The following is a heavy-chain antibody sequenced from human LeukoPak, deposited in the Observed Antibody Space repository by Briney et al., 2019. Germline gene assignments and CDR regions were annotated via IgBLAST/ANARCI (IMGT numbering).Heavy chain of an antibody. J-gene: IGHJ4*02. Sequence: ASVKVSCKASGYTFTSYYMHWVRQAPGQGLEWMGIINPSGGSTSYAQKFQGRVTMTRDTSTSTVYMELSSLRSEDTAVYHCARSAWGVVVPAAMNYFDYWGQGTLVTVSS. CDR2: INPSGGST. CDR1: GYTFTSYY. CDR3: ARSAWGVVVPAAMNYFDY. V-gene: IGHV1-46*01. D-gene: IGHD2-2*01.